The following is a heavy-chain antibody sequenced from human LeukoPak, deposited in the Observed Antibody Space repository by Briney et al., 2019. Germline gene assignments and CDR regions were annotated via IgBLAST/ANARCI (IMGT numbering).Heavy chain of an antibody. D-gene: IGHD5-18*01. CDR3: AREIGPIQLRLWGSAFDY. V-gene: IGHV1-46*01. CDR2: INPRGGST. J-gene: IGHJ4*02. Sequence: ASVKVSCKASGYTFSNYYIHWVRQAPGQGLEWMGIINPRGGSTSYAQKFQGRVSMTRDTSTSTIYMELSSLRSEDTAVYYCAREIGPIQLRLWGSAFDYWGQGTLVTVSS. CDR1: GYTFSNYY.